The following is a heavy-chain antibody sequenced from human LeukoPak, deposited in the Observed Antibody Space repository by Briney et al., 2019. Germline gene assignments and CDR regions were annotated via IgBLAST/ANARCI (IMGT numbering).Heavy chain of an antibody. CDR1: GFIFNGYA. Sequence: GGSLRLSCTASGFIFNGYAMHWVRQAPGKGLEWVAVISYDGSHKYYADSVKGRFTISRDNSNNTLYLQMNSLRPEDTAVYHCAKVIVVVRDDFDYWGQGTLVTVSS. CDR3: AKVIVVVRDDFDY. CDR2: ISYDGSHK. J-gene: IGHJ4*02. D-gene: IGHD3-22*01. V-gene: IGHV3-30-3*01.